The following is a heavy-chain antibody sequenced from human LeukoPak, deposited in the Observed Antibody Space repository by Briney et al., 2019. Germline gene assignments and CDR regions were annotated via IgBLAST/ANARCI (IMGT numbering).Heavy chain of an antibody. Sequence: QPGGSLRLSCSASGFTFSSYWMHWVRQVPGKGLVWVSRIKSEGSSTSYADSVKGRFTISRDNVKNMLYLHMNSLRVEDTAVYYCAREVYYGSGNWFDRWGQGTLVTVSS. CDR2: IKSEGSST. CDR3: AREVYYGSGNWFDR. V-gene: IGHV3-74*01. CDR1: GFTFSSYW. J-gene: IGHJ5*02. D-gene: IGHD3-10*01.